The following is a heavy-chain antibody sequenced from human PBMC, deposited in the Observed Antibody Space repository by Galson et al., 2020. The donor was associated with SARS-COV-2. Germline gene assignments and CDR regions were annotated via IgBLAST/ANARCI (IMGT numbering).Heavy chain of an antibody. CDR2: TYSRAKWYN. V-gene: IGHV6-1*01. D-gene: IGHD6-19*01. CDR1: GDRVSSNTAA. Sequence: SQTLSLTCAISGDRVSSNTAAWNWIRQSPSRGLEWLGRTYSRAKWYNDYAVSLQSRISINPDTSKNQFSLQLNSVTPEDTAVYYCARDRDSTGWYPGFDYWGQGSLVTVSS. CDR3: ARDRDSTGWYPGFDY. J-gene: IGHJ4*02.